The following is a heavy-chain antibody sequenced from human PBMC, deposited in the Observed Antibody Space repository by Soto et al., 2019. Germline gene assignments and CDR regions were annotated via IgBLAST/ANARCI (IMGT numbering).Heavy chain of an antibody. CDR3: ARVSVYCSGDSCRIDY. V-gene: IGHV4-39*02. D-gene: IGHD2-15*01. CDR1: GGSIISSSYY. Sequence: QLQLQESGPGLVKTSETLSLTCPVPGGSIISSSYYWGWIRQPPGKGLVWIGSIYNSGSTYYNLSLKSRDTTSVDPSKNHFSLKLSSVTAAHTAVYFCARVSVYCSGDSCRIDYWGQGTLVTVSS. CDR2: IYNSGST. J-gene: IGHJ4*02.